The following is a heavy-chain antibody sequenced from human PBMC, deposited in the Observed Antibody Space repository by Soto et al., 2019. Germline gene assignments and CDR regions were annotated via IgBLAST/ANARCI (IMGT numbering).Heavy chain of an antibody. J-gene: IGHJ3*01. Sequence: EVQLMESGGGLVQPGGSLRLSCASSGFTLSMSAVNWVRQAPGKGLEWVSSISDSGDRTYYADSVKGRFTISRDRSKKTVYFKMDSLRAEDTAVYYCAKDRGIIVKAGDAFDVWGQGTKVTVSS. CDR3: AKDRGIIVKAGDAFDV. CDR1: GFTLSMSA. V-gene: IGHV3-23*01. CDR2: ISDSGDRT. D-gene: IGHD3-16*02.